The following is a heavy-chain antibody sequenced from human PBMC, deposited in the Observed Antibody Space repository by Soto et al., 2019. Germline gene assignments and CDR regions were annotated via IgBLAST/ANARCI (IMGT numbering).Heavy chain of an antibody. V-gene: IGHV1-46*01. CDR3: ARGGVPAAPRYYYYGMDV. Sequence: QVQLVQSGAEVKKPGASVKVSCKASGYTFTSYYMHWVRQAPGQGLEWMGIINPSGGSTSYAQKFQGRVTMTRDTSTSTVYMELSSLRSEDTAVYYCARGGVPAAPRYYYYGMDVWGQGTTVTVSS. D-gene: IGHD2-2*01. J-gene: IGHJ6*02. CDR1: GYTFTSYY. CDR2: INPSGGST.